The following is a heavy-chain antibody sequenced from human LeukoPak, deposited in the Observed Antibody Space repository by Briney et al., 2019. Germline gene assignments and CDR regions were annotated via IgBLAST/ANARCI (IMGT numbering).Heavy chain of an antibody. J-gene: IGHJ4*02. CDR2: IYYSGST. CDR1: GGSISSYY. Sequence: SETLSLTCAVSGGSISSYYWSWIRQPPGKGLEWIGYIYYSGSTNYNPSLKSRVTISVDTSKNQFSLKLSSVTAADTAVYYCARQYGDYFDYWGQGTLVTVSS. V-gene: IGHV4-59*08. CDR3: ARQYGDYFDY. D-gene: IGHD4/OR15-4a*01.